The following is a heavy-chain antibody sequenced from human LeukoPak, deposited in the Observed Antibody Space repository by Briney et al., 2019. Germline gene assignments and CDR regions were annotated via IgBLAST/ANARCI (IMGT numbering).Heavy chain of an antibody. CDR3: ARHGDGDYDWFDP. J-gene: IGHJ5*02. CDR1: GFTFSDYY. D-gene: IGHD4-17*01. V-gene: IGHV3-11*01. CDR2: ISSSGSTI. Sequence: KSGGSLRLSCAASGFTFSDYYMSWIRQAPGKGLEWVSYISSSGSTIYYADSVKGRFIISRDNAKNSLYLQMNSLRAEDTAVYYCARHGDGDYDWFDPWGQGTLVTVSS.